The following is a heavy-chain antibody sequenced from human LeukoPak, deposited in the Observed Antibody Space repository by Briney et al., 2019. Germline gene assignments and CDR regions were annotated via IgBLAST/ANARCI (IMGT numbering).Heavy chain of an antibody. CDR3: ARGIVGEPVDY. CDR1: GGSISSSSYY. Sequence: SETLSLTCTVSGGSISSSSYYWGWIRQPPGKGLEWIGSIYYSGSTYYNPSLKSRVTISVDTSKNQFSLKLSSVTAADTAVYYCARGIVGEPVDYWGQGTLVTVSS. D-gene: IGHD1-26*01. V-gene: IGHV4-39*07. J-gene: IGHJ4*02. CDR2: IYYSGST.